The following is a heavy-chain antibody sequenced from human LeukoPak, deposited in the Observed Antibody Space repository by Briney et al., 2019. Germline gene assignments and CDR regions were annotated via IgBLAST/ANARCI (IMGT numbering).Heavy chain of an antibody. J-gene: IGHJ4*02. CDR3: ASGHIRERGRRLYGEYKGVVFDY. CDR2: INHSGST. V-gene: IGHV4-34*01. D-gene: IGHD4-17*01. Sequence: SETLSLTCAVYGGSFSGYYWSWIRQPPGKGLEWIGEINHSGSTNYNPSLKRRVTISVDTSKKQFSLKLSSVTAADTAVYYCASGHIRERGRRLYGEYKGVVFDYWGQGTLVTVSS. CDR1: GGSFSGYY.